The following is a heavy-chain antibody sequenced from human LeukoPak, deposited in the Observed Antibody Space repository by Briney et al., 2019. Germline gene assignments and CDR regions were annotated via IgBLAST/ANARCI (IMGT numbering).Heavy chain of an antibody. CDR2: IYPGDSET. CDR3: ASEDEYFQH. CDR1: GYDFSKNW. V-gene: IGHV5-51*01. Sequence: GGSLKISCEGFGYDFSKNWIGWVRQMPGEGLEWVAIIYPGDSETRYTPSFEGQVTISADKSINTAYLQWSSLKASDSAMYYCASEDEYFQHWGQGTLVTVSS. J-gene: IGHJ1*01.